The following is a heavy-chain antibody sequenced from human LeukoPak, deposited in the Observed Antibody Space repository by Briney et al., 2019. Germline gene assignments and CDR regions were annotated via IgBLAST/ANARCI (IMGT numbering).Heavy chain of an antibody. CDR3: ARLCRNYYDSSSLDY. J-gene: IGHJ4*02. Sequence: PGGSLRLSCAASGFTFSDHYMDWVRQAPGKGLEWVSYISSSSSTIYYADSVKGRFTISRDNAKNSLYLQLNSLRDEDTAVYYCARLCRNYYDSSSLDYWGQGTLVTVSS. D-gene: IGHD3-22*01. CDR1: GFTFSDHY. V-gene: IGHV3-48*02. CDR2: ISSSSSTI.